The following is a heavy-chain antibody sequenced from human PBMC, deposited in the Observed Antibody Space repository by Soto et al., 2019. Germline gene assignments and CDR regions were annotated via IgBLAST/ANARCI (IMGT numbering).Heavy chain of an antibody. CDR2: INHDGST. J-gene: IGHJ4*02. V-gene: IGHV4-34*01. Sequence: PSETLSLTCAVYGGSFAGYYWTWIRQPPGKGLEWIGEINHDGSTSYNPSLKSRVTISVDTSKNQLSLHLTSVTAADTAFYYCARGSMAARIGYWGQGTLVTVSS. D-gene: IGHD6-6*01. CDR3: ARGSMAARIGY. CDR1: GGSFAGYY.